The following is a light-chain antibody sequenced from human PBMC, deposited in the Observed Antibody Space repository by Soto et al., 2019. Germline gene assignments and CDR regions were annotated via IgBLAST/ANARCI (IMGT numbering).Light chain of an antibody. J-gene: IGKJ1*01. CDR1: QTASGKY. Sequence: ETVLTRSPATLSLSPGERATLSCRASQTASGKYLAWYHQRPGQAPRVLIHSASSRATGIPDRFTGSGSGTDFSLTISSLQPEDFATYYCLQDHNYPWTFGQGTKVDIK. CDR3: LQDHNYPWT. CDR2: SAS. V-gene: IGKV3-20*01.